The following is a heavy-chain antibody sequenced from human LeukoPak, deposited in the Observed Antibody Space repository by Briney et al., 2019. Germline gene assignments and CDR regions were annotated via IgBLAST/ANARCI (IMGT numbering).Heavy chain of an antibody. CDR3: TTGNYYGSGSYFDY. V-gene: IGHV3-15*01. Sequence: GGSLRLSCAASGFTFSNAWMSWVRQAPGKGLEWVGRIKSKTDGGTTDYAAPVKGRFTISRDDSKNTLYLQMNSLKTEDTAVYYCTTGNYYGSGSYFDYWGQGTLVTVSS. D-gene: IGHD3-10*01. J-gene: IGHJ4*02. CDR2: IKSKTDGGTT. CDR1: GFTFSNAW.